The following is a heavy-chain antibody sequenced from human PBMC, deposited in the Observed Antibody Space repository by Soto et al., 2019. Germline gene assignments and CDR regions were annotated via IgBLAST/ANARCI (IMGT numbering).Heavy chain of an antibody. D-gene: IGHD6-13*01. V-gene: IGHV3-33*01. CDR2: IWYDGSNK. CDR1: GFSFTSYA. J-gene: IGHJ4*02. CDR3: ARDLGAAGPFDY. Sequence: PGGSLRLSCAASGFSFTSYAMHWVRQAPGQGLEWVAVIWYDGSNKFYADSVKGRFTISRDSSENTVFLQMNSLRAEDTAVYYCARDLGAAGPFDYWGQGSLVTVSS.